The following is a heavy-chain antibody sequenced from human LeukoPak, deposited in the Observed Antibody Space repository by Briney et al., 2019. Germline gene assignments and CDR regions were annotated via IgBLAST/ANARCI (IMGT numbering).Heavy chain of an antibody. CDR1: GYTFTSYG. V-gene: IGHV1-18*01. D-gene: IGHD3-10*01. Sequence: ASVKVSCKASGYTFTSYGISWVRQAPGQGLEWMGWISAYNGNTNYAQKLQGRVTMTTDTSTSTAYMELRSLRSDDTAVYYCARSITMVRGVIITSDYWGQGTLVTVSS. J-gene: IGHJ4*02. CDR3: ARSITMVRGVIITSDY. CDR2: ISAYNGNT.